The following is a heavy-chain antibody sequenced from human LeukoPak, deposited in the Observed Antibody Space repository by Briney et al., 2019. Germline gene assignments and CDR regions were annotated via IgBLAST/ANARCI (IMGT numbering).Heavy chain of an antibody. CDR3: ARLYYYDSSGYYSPYWYFDL. CDR1: GYSFTSYW. Sequence: PGESLRISRKGSGYSFTSYWISWVRQMPGKGLEWMGRIDPSDSYSNYSPSFQGHVTISVDKSISTAYLHWSSLKASDTAMYYCARLYYYDSSGYYSPYWYFDLWGRGTLVTVSS. J-gene: IGHJ2*01. CDR2: IDPSDSYS. D-gene: IGHD3-22*01. V-gene: IGHV5-10-1*01.